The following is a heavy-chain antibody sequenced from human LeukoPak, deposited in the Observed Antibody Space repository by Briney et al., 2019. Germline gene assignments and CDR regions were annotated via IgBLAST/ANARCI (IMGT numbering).Heavy chain of an antibody. D-gene: IGHD2-8*02. V-gene: IGHV1-46*01. J-gene: IGHJ4*02. Sequence: ASVKVSCKSSGYTFSNYYMHWVRQAPGQGLEWIGLINPTGTGTNYAQKFRGRVTMTRDTSKITVYMELSRLRSEDSAVYYCAREESGGYFDYWGQETLVTVSS. CDR2: INPTGTGT. CDR3: AREESGGYFDY. CDR1: GYTFSNYY.